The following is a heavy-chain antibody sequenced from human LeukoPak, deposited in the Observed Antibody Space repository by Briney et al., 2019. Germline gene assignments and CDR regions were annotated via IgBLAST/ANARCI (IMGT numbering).Heavy chain of an antibody. Sequence: PGGSLRLSCAASGFTFSSYRMHWVRQGLGKGLAWVSHINSDGSGTTYADFVKGRFTISRDNAKNTLYLQMNSLRAEDTAVYYCARDPTYDSGSYFPKWGQGTLVTVSS. CDR2: INSDGSGT. D-gene: IGHD3-10*01. J-gene: IGHJ4*02. CDR1: GFTFSSYR. V-gene: IGHV3-74*01. CDR3: ARDPTYDSGSYFPK.